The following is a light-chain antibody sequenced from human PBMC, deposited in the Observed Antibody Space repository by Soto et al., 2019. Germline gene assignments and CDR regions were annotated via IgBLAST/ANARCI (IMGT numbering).Light chain of an antibody. V-gene: IGKV1-9*01. CDR3: QQLNSYPLT. CDR2: VAS. J-gene: IGKJ5*01. CDR1: QGIASY. Sequence: FAQVPCSLSGSVGGRVTHPFTASQGIASYLAWYQQKPGKAPKLLISVASTLQSGVPSRFSGSGSGTDFTLTISSLQPEDFATYYCQQLNSYPLTFGQGTRLEIK.